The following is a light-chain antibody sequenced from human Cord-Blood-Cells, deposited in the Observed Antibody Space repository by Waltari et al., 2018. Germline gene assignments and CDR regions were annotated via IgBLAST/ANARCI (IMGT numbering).Light chain of an antibody. CDR3: QHRYSTPFT. CDR1: QSISSY. J-gene: IGKJ3*01. V-gene: IGKV1-39*01. Sequence: DIQMTQSPSSPSASVGDRVTITCRASQSISSYLNWYQQKPGKAPKLLIYAASSLQSGVPSSFSGSGSGTDFTLTISSLQPEDFATYYCQHRYSTPFTSGPGPKVDIK. CDR2: AAS.